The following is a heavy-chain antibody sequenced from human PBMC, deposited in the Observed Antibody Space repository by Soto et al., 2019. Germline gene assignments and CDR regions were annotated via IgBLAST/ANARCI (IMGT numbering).Heavy chain of an antibody. CDR2: ISGSGGST. Sequence: GGSLRLSCAASGFTFSSYAMSWVRQAPGKGLEWVSAISGSGGSTYYADSVKGRFTISRDNSKNTLYLQMNSLRAEDTAVYYCAKDRTMVRGAYDAFDIWGQGTMVTVS. CDR1: GFTFSSYA. V-gene: IGHV3-23*01. J-gene: IGHJ3*02. D-gene: IGHD3-10*01. CDR3: AKDRTMVRGAYDAFDI.